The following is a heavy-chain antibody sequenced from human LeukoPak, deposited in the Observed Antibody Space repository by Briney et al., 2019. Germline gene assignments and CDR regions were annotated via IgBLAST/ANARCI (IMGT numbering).Heavy chain of an antibody. CDR2: ISSSSSYI. J-gene: IGHJ6*02. V-gene: IGHV3-21*01. CDR3: AREVRSRMDV. CDR1: GFTFSSYS. D-gene: IGHD4-17*01. Sequence: KPGGSLRLSCAASGFTFSSYSMTWVRQAPGKGLEWVSSISSSSSYIYYADSAKGRFTISRDNAKNSLYLQMNSLRAEDTAVYYCAREVRSRMDVWGQGTTVTVSS.